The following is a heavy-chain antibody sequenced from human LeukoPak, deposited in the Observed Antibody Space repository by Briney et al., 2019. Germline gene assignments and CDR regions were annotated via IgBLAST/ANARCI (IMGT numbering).Heavy chain of an antibody. Sequence: PSETLSLTCTVSGGSISSSSYYWGWIRQPPGKGLEWIGSIYYSGSTYYNPSLKSRVTISVDTSKNQFSLKLSSVTAADTAVYYCASNLITMIIVGTTFDYWGQGTLVTVSS. V-gene: IGHV4-39*07. D-gene: IGHD3-22*01. CDR3: ASNLITMIIVGTTFDY. CDR1: GGSISSSSYY. J-gene: IGHJ4*02. CDR2: IYYSGST.